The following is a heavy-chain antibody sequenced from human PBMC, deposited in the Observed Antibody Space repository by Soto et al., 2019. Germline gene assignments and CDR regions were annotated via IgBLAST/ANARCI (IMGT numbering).Heavy chain of an antibody. D-gene: IGHD1-1*01. CDR2: IYHSGTT. V-gene: IGHV4-31*03. J-gene: IGHJ4*02. CDR3: AAGSGTLFDF. Sequence: ILSLSSSVSGGTSVSGNYYWNWIRQQPGKGLEWIGQIYHSGTTYFDPSLKSRVTLSLDTSKNQFSLEVKSVSAADTAVYYCAAGSGTLFDFWGLGTLVTVSS. CDR1: GGTSVSGNYY.